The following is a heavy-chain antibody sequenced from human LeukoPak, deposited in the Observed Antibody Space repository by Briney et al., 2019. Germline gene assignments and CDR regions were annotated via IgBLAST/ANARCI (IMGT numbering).Heavy chain of an antibody. CDR3: ARGTTVTLLDY. V-gene: IGHV3-33*08. CDR2: IWYDGSNK. D-gene: IGHD4-17*01. CDR1: GFTFSSYS. J-gene: IGHJ4*02. Sequence: PGGSLRPSCAASGFTFSSYSMNWVRQAPGKGLEWVAVIWYDGSNKYYADSVKGRFTISRDNSKNTLYLQMNSLRAEDTAVYYCARGTTVTLLDYWGQGTLVTVSS.